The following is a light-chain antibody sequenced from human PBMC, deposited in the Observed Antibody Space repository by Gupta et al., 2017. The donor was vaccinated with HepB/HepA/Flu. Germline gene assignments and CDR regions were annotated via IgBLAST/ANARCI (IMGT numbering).Light chain of an antibody. CDR2: RNN. Sequence: QSVLTQPPSTSGTTGQRVTISCSGSSSNIGRNFVYWYQQLPGTAPKLLIYRNNQRPSGVPDRFSVSKSGTSASLAISGLRSEDEADYYCATWDDSLSGWVFGGGTKLTVL. CDR1: SSNIGRNF. J-gene: IGLJ3*02. V-gene: IGLV1-47*01. CDR3: ATWDDSLSGWV.